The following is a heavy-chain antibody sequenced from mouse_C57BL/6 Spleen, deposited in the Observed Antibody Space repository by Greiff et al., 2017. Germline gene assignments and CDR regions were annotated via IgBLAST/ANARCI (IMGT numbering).Heavy chain of an antibody. V-gene: IGHV1-82*01. D-gene: IGHD1-1*01. CDR2: IYPGDGDT. Sequence: LVESGPELVKPGASGKISCKASGYAFSSSWMNWVKQRPGKGLEWIGRIYPGDGDTNYNGKFKGKATLTADKSSSTAYMQLSSLTSEDSAVYFCARFPHYYGSSYHYAMDYWGQGTSVTVSS. CDR1: GYAFSSSW. J-gene: IGHJ4*01. CDR3: ARFPHYYGSSYHYAMDY.